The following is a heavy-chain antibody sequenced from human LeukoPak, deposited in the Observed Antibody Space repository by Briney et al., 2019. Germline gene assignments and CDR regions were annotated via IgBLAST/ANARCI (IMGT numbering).Heavy chain of an antibody. D-gene: IGHD2/OR15-2a*01. CDR3: AKTSDQLLYSKFDF. J-gene: IGHJ4*02. V-gene: IGHV3-30*02. CDR2: IQYDGSYK. Sequence: PGGSLRLSCATSGFTFSFYGMHWVRQAPGKELEWVAFIQYDGSYKFYADSVQGRFSISRDNSKNTLFLQMNSLRAEDTALYYCAKTSDQLLYSKFDFWGQGTLVAVSS. CDR1: GFTFSFYG.